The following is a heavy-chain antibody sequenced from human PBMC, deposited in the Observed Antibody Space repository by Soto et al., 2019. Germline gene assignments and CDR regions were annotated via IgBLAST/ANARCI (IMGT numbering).Heavy chain of an antibody. CDR3: AGYSGYDWKIHWFDP. CDR2: IKQDGSEK. Sequence: GSLRLSCAASGFTFSSYWMSWVRQAPGKGLEWVANIKQDGSEKYYVDSVKGRFTIPRDNAKNSLYLQMNSLRAEDTAVYYCAGYSGYDWKIHWFDPWGQGTLVTVSS. CDR1: GFTFSSYW. D-gene: IGHD5-12*01. J-gene: IGHJ5*02. V-gene: IGHV3-7*01.